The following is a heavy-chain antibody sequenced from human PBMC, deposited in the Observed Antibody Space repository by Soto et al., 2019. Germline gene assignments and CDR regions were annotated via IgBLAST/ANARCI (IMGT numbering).Heavy chain of an antibody. D-gene: IGHD3-22*01. CDR2: IYHTGST. V-gene: IGHV4-4*02. J-gene: IGHJ4*02. CDR1: GGSISSINW. Sequence: SETLSLTCAVSGGSISSINWWSWVRQPPGKGLEWIGDIYHTGSTNYNPSLKSRVTISVDKSKNQFSLKVTSVTAADTAVYYCARGDTYYYDSSAYYSYWGQGALVTVS. CDR3: ARGDTYYYDSSAYYSY.